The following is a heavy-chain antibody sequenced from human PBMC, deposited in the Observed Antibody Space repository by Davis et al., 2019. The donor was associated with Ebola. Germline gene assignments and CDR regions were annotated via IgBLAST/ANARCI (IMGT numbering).Heavy chain of an antibody. J-gene: IGHJ6*03. D-gene: IGHD3-22*01. CDR2: IWHDGSNE. CDR3: ARDGFRRRDYYDSSGYYYGGIYYYYMDV. CDR1: GFSFSSYG. Sequence: GESLKISCEASGFSFSSYGMHWVRQAPGKGLEWVAVIWHDGSNEYYADSVKGRFTISRDNSKNTLYLQMNSLRAEDTAVYYCARDGFRRRDYYDSSGYYYGGIYYYYMDVWGKGTTVTVSS. V-gene: IGHV3-33*01.